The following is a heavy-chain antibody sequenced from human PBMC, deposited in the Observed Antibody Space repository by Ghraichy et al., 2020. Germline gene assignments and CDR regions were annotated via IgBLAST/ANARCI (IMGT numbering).Heavy chain of an antibody. D-gene: IGHD2-15*01. CDR1: GFTVSSSY. CDR3: ATLGLADFDY. CDR2: IFGGATS. Sequence: GGSLRLSCAASGFTVSSSYMSWVRQVPGKGLEWVSIIFGGATSTFADSVKGRFSVSSDNSKNTVFHQMNSLRAEDTAVYYCATLGLADFDYWRQGTLVPVSS. V-gene: IGHV3-66*01. J-gene: IGHJ4*02.